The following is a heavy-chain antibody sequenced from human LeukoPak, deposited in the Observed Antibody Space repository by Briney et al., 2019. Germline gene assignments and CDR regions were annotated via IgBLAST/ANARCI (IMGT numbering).Heavy chain of an antibody. D-gene: IGHD1-26*01. CDR1: GFTFSSYT. V-gene: IGHV3-23*01. CDR3: ANDLVGATMADY. Sequence: GGSLRLSCAASGFTFSSYTMNWVRQAPGKGLEWVSAISSSGGSTYYADSVKGRFTISRDNSENTLYLQMNSLRAEDTAVYYCANDLVGATMADYWGQGTLVTVSS. J-gene: IGHJ4*02. CDR2: ISSSGGST.